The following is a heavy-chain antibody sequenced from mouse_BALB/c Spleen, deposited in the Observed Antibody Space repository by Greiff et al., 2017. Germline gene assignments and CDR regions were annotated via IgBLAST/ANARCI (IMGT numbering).Heavy chain of an antibody. Sequence: VQLQQSGADLVKPGASVKLSCKASGYTFTSYYMYWVKQRPGQGLEWIGEINPSNGGTNFNEKFKSKATLTVDKSSSTAYMQLSSLTSEDSAVYYCTREGNGYDYWGQGTTLTVSS. V-gene: IGHV1S81*02. CDR3: TREGNGYDY. J-gene: IGHJ2*01. CDR1: GYTFTSYY. CDR2: INPSNGGT. D-gene: IGHD2-2*01.